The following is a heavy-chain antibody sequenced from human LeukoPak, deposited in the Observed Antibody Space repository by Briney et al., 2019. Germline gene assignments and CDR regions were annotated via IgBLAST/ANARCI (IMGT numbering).Heavy chain of an antibody. CDR1: GFTFSSYA. J-gene: IGHJ3*02. D-gene: IGHD3-3*01. CDR2: ISYDGSNK. V-gene: IGHV3-30-3*01. CDR3: ARGVIPVNRDAFDI. Sequence: GRSLRLSCAASGFTFSSYAMHWVRQAPGKGLEWVAVISYDGSNKYYADSVKGRFTISRDNSKNTLYLQMNSLRAEDTAVYYCARGVIPVNRDAFDIWGQGTMVTVSS.